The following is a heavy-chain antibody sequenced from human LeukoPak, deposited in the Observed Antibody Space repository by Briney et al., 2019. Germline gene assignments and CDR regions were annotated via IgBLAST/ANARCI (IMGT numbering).Heavy chain of an antibody. CDR1: GFTFSRSS. V-gene: IGHV3-48*04. D-gene: IGHD3-22*01. CDR3: ARGINYFEADY. Sequence: PGGSLRLSCAASGFTFSRSSMNWVRQAPGKGLEWISFVSSSSSAIYYADSVRGRFTISRDNAENSLYLQMNSLRAEDTAVYYCARGINYFEADYWGQGTLVTVSS. J-gene: IGHJ4*02. CDR2: VSSSSSAI.